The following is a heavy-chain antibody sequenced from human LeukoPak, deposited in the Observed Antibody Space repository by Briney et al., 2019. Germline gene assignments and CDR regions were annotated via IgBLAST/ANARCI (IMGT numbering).Heavy chain of an antibody. V-gene: IGHV4-59*12. J-gene: IGHJ4*02. CDR3: ARNFDYVWGSYRPHRASNFFDY. Sequence: SETLSLTCIVSGGSISSYYWSWIRQPPGKGLEWIGYIYYSGTTNYNPSLKSRVTISVDTSKNHFSLKLSSVTAADTAVYYCARNFDYVWGSYRPHRASNFFDYWGQGILVTVSS. D-gene: IGHD3-16*02. CDR2: IYYSGTT. CDR1: GGSISSYY.